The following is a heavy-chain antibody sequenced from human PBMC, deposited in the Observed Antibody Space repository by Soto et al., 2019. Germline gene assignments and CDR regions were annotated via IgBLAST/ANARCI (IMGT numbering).Heavy chain of an antibody. CDR3: AGVARSSSSWWDNWFET. CDR2: IYYSGST. J-gene: IGHJ5*02. Sequence: PSETLSLTCTVSGGSISSSSYYWGWIRQPPGKGLEWIGSIYYSGSTYYNPSLKSRVTISVDTSKNQFSLKLSSVTAADTAVYYCAGVARSSSSWWDNWFETWGQGTLVT. V-gene: IGHV4-39*01. CDR1: GGSISSSSYY. D-gene: IGHD6-13*01.